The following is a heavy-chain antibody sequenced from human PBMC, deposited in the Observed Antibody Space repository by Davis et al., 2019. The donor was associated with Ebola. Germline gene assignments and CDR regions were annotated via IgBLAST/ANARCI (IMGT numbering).Heavy chain of an antibody. V-gene: IGHV1-3*01. CDR2: INAGNGNT. CDR3: ARGDGYNFWDF. D-gene: IGHD5-24*01. Sequence: ASVKVSCKASGYTFTSYGISWVRQAPGQRLEWMGWINAGNGNTKYSQKFQGRVTITRDTSASTAYMELSSLRSEDTAVYYCARGDGYNFWDFWGQGTLVTVSS. J-gene: IGHJ4*02. CDR1: GYTFTSYG.